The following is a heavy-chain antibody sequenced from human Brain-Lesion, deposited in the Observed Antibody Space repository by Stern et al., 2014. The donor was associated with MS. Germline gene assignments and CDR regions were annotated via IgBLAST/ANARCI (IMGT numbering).Heavy chain of an antibody. J-gene: IGHJ4*02. Sequence: VQLVQSGAEVKKPGASVKVSCKASGYTFIRYAMQWVRQAPGQRLEWMGRINGVDDKTKYSHKFRGRVTITRDTSANTVYMELSSLRSEDTAVYYCARDDHRDSSGHYAPFDYWGQGTRVTVSS. V-gene: IGHV1-3*01. CDR2: INGVDDKT. CDR1: GYTFIRYA. CDR3: ARDDHRDSSGHYAPFDY. D-gene: IGHD3-22*01.